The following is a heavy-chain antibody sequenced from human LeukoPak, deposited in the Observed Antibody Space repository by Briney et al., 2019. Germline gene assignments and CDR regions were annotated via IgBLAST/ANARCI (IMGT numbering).Heavy chain of an antibody. J-gene: IGHJ5*02. Sequence: SETLSLTCTVSGGSISSGSYYWSWIRPPAGKGLEWIGRIYTSGSTNYNPSLKSRVTISVDTSKNQFSLKLSSVTAADTAVYYCARIKAVSGIPNWFDPWGQGTLVTVSS. CDR2: IYTSGST. CDR1: GGSISSGSYY. CDR3: ARIKAVSGIPNWFDP. V-gene: IGHV4-61*02. D-gene: IGHD6-19*01.